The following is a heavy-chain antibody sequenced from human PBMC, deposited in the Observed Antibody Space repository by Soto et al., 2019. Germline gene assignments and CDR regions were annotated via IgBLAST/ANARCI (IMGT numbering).Heavy chain of an antibody. J-gene: IGHJ6*02. Sequence: GGSLRLSCAASGFTFSSYAMHWVRQAPGKGLEWVAVISYDGSNKYYADSVKGRFTISRDNSKNTLYLQMNSLRAEDTAVYYCARDRGHSGSYYYYGMDVWGQGTTVPVSS. V-gene: IGHV3-30*04. CDR3: ARDRGHSGSYYYYGMDV. D-gene: IGHD1-26*01. CDR2: ISYDGSNK. CDR1: GFTFSSYA.